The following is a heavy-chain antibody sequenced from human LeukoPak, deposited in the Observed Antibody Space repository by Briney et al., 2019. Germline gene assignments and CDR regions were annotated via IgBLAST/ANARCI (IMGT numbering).Heavy chain of an antibody. CDR3: ARDRGGYCSSTSCLLGAFDI. CDR1: GGSISSGGYY. D-gene: IGHD2-2*01. J-gene: IGHJ3*02. Sequence: PSETLSLTCTVSGGSISSGGYYWSWIRQHPGKGLEWIGYIYYSGSTYYNPSLKSRVTISVDTSKNQFSLKLSSVTAADTAVYYCARDRGGYCSSTSCLLGAFDIWGQGTMVTVSS. V-gene: IGHV4-31*03. CDR2: IYYSGST.